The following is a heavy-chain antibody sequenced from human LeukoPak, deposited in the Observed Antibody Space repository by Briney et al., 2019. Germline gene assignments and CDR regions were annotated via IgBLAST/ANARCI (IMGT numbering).Heavy chain of an antibody. CDR1: GFTFSSYG. CDR3: ARGAPSMIVVVIAYYFDY. D-gene: IGHD3-22*01. CDR2: ISGSGGST. V-gene: IGHV3-23*01. J-gene: IGHJ4*02. Sequence: GGSLRLSCAASGFTFSSYGMSWVRQAPGKGLEWVSAISGSGGSTYYADSVKGRFTISRDNSKNTLYLQMNSLRAEDTAVYYCARGAPSMIVVVIAYYFDYWGQGTLVTVSS.